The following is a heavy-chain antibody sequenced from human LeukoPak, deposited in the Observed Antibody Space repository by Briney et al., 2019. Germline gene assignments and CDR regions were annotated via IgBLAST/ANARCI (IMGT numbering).Heavy chain of an antibody. V-gene: IGHV3-7*03. J-gene: IGHJ3*02. Sequence: GGSLRLSCAASGFTFSSYWMSWVRQAPGKGLEWVANIKQDESEKYYVDSVKGRFTISRDNAKNSLYLQMNSLRAEDMAVYYCAGEYYDYVWGSLVIWGQGTMVTVSS. CDR1: GFTFSSYW. D-gene: IGHD3-16*01. CDR3: AGEYYDYVWGSLVI. CDR2: IKQDESEK.